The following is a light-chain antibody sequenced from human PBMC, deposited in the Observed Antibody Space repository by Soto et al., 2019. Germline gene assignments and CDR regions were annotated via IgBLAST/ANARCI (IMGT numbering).Light chain of an antibody. CDR1: QSVGSN. J-gene: IGKJ5*01. CDR3: RHRMNWPLT. V-gene: IGKV3-11*01. Sequence: EMFMTQYPATLYVSPGESATLSCGASQSVGSNLAWYQQKPGQAPRLLIYDASNRASGTPARLSGSGYETDLTITISSIETEDFEVYYCRHRMNWPLTFGHGTRLEIK. CDR2: DAS.